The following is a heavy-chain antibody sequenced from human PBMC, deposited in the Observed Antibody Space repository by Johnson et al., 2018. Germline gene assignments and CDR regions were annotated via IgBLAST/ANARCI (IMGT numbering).Heavy chain of an antibody. D-gene: IGHD6-19*01. CDR1: GFTFSDYY. Sequence: QVELVESGGGLVKPGGPLRLSCTASGFTFSDYYMSWIRQSPGKGLVWVSYIGTSGHTMKYADCVKGRFIISRDNPKNSLVLQMTSLRAEDTAIYYGASGLRGSGWYPDYFHNWGQGTLVTVSS. CDR3: ASGLRGSGWYPDYFHN. V-gene: IGHV3-11*04. J-gene: IGHJ1*01. CDR2: IGTSGHTM.